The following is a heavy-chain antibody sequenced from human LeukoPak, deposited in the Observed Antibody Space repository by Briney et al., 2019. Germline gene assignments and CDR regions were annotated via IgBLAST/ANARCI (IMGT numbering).Heavy chain of an antibody. CDR2: IIPIFGTA. V-gene: IGHV1-69*13. Sequence: ASVKVSCKASGGTFSSYAISWVRQAPGQGLEWMGGIIPIFGTANYAQKFQGRVTITADESTSTAYMELSSLRSEDTAVYYCARGKVLEWLLLGYYHYGMDVWGQGTTVTVSS. CDR3: ARGKVLEWLLLGYYHYGMDV. CDR1: GGTFSSYA. J-gene: IGHJ6*02. D-gene: IGHD3-3*01.